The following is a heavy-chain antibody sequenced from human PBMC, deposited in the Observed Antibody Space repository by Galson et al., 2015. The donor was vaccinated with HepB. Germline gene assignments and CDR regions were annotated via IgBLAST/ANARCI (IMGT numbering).Heavy chain of an antibody. CDR2: IWYDGSNK. CDR1: GFTFSSYG. D-gene: IGHD4-17*01. Sequence: SLRLSCAASGFTFSSYGMHWVRQAPGKGLEWVAVIWYDGSNKYYADSVKGRFTISRDNSKNTLYLQMNSLRAEDTAVYYCARPRGDYGDYEGAFDIWGQGTMVTVSS. CDR3: ARPRGDYGDYEGAFDI. V-gene: IGHV3-33*08. J-gene: IGHJ3*02.